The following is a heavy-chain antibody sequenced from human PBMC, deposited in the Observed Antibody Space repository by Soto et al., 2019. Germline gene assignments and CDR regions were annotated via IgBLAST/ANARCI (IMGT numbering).Heavy chain of an antibody. CDR2: IIPIFGTA. CDR1: GGTFSSYA. D-gene: IGHD1-26*01. V-gene: IGHV1-69*01. J-gene: IGHJ6*04. CDR3: ARAAVGAKIYYYYGMEV. Sequence: QVQLVQSGAEVKKPGSSVKVSCKASGGTFSSYAISWVRQAPGQGLEWMGGIIPIFGTANYAQKFQGRVTITADDSTSTAYMELNSLRSEDTAMYYCARAAVGAKIYYYYGMEVWGEGTTVTVSS.